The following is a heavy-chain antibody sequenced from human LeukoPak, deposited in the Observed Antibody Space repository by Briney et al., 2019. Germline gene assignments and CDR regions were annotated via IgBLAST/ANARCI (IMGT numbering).Heavy chain of an antibody. V-gene: IGHV4-59*01. CDR3: ARTMVRGVIIRHYYYYYMDV. CDR2: IYYSGST. J-gene: IGHJ6*03. CDR1: GGSISSYY. D-gene: IGHD3-10*01. Sequence: PSETLSLTCTVSGGSISSYYWSWIRQPPGKGLEWIGYIYYSGSTNYYPSLKSRVTISVDTSKNQFSLKLSSVTAADTAVYYCARTMVRGVIIRHYYYYYMDVWGKGTTVTISS.